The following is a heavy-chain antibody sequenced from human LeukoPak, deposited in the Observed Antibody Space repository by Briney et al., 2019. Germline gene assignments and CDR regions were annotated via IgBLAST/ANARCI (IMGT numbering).Heavy chain of an antibody. J-gene: IGHJ4*02. Sequence: PGGSLRLPCAASGFTVSSNYMSWVCQAPGKGLEWVSVMYSGGSTYYADSVKGRFTISRDNSKNTLYLQMNSLRAEDTAVYYCARDYYYDSSGYQQSGPYYFDYWGQGTLVTVSS. CDR2: MYSGGST. D-gene: IGHD3-22*01. V-gene: IGHV3-66*01. CDR3: ARDYYYDSSGYQQSGPYYFDY. CDR1: GFTVSSNY.